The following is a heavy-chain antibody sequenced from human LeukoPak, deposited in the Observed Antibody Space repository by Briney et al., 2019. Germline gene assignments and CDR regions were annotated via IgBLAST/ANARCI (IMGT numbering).Heavy chain of an antibody. Sequence: SETLSLTCAVYGGSFSGYYWSWIRQPPGKGLEWIGEINHSGSTNYNPSLKSRVTISVDTSKNQFSLKLSSVTAADTAVYYCANYGIAAAGLDAFDIWGQGTMVTVSS. CDR3: ANYGIAAAGLDAFDI. D-gene: IGHD6-13*01. J-gene: IGHJ3*02. V-gene: IGHV4-34*01. CDR2: INHSGST. CDR1: GGSFSGYY.